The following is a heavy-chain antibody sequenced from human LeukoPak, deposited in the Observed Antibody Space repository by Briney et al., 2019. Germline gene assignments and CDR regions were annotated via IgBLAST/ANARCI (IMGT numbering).Heavy chain of an antibody. D-gene: IGHD6-19*01. CDR1: GYTFTDYY. V-gene: IGHV1-2*02. Sequence: GASVKVSCKTSGYTFTDYYMHWVRQAPGQGLEWMGWINPSGGGTNYAQKSQGRVTMTRDTPISAAYMELSRLTRDDTAVFYCAKSLGSAYSSGWYVFHHWGQGTLVTVSS. CDR3: AKSLGSAYSSGWYVFHH. CDR2: INPSGGGT. J-gene: IGHJ4*02.